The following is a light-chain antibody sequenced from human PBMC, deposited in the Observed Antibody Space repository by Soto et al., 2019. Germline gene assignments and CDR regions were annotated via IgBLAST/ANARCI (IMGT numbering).Light chain of an antibody. CDR1: SSDVGRYKY. CDR2: EVS. Sequence: QSALTQPASVSGSPGQSITIACAGTSSDVGRYKYVSWYQQHPGKVPKLMIYEVSNRPSGVSSRFSGSKSGNTASLTISGLQAEDEADYYCSSYTTSSTRVFGGGTKQTVL. CDR3: SSYTTSSTRV. J-gene: IGLJ3*02. V-gene: IGLV2-14*01.